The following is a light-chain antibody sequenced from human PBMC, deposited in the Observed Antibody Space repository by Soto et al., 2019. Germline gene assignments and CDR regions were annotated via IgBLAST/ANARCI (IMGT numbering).Light chain of an antibody. J-gene: IGKJ3*01. CDR3: QQANTFPFT. CDR1: QHISSW. V-gene: IGKV1-12*02. CDR2: AAS. Sequence: DIQMTQSPSSVSASVGDRVTFTCRASQHISSWLAWYQQEPGKAPKLLIAAASILQSGVPSRFSGSGYGTDFALTISSLQPEDFATYFCQQANTFPFTFGPGTRLEIK.